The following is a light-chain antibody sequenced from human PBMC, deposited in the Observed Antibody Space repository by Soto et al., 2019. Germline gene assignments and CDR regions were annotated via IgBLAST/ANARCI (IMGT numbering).Light chain of an antibody. J-gene: IGLJ1*01. CDR3: CSLTTSHTYV. CDR1: SSDVGYYNY. CDR2: EVS. Sequence: QSALTQPASVSGSPGQSITISCTGTSSDVGYYNYVSWYQQHPGNAPKLIIYEVSNRPAGVSNRFSGSKSGNTASLTISGLQAEDEADYYCCSLTTSHTYVFGSGTKVTVL. V-gene: IGLV2-14*01.